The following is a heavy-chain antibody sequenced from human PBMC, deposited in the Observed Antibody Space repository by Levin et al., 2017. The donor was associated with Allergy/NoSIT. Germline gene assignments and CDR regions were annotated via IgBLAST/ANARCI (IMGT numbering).Heavy chain of an antibody. Sequence: GESLKISCAASEFTFSSYGMHWVRQAPGKGLEWVAVIGNTGKAKFYADSVKGRFTLSRDNSKNTLYLQMNSLRAEDTAVYYCAKEYKFDNWCFDLWGRGTLVTVSS. J-gene: IGHJ2*01. CDR3: AKEYKFDNWCFDL. D-gene: IGHD3-9*01. V-gene: IGHV3-30*18. CDR2: IGNTGKAK. CDR1: EFTFSSYG.